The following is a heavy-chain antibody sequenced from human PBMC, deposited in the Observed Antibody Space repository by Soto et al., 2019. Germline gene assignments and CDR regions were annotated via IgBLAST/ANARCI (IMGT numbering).Heavy chain of an antibody. J-gene: IGHJ6*03. CDR3: ARGFGSFYYMDV. D-gene: IGHD3-10*01. V-gene: IGHV3-13*01. CDR1: GFTLSSYD. CDR2: IGTAGDT. Sequence: PGGSLRLSCAASGFTLSSYDMHWVRQAPGRGLEWVSVIGTAGDTSYRGSVKGRFTISREKANNSLYLPMNSLLAGDTAVYYCARGFGSFYYMDVWGKGT.